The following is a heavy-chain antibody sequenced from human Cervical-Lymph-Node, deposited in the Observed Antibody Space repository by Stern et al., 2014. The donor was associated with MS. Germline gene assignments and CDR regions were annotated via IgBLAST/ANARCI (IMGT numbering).Heavy chain of an antibody. D-gene: IGHD6-25*01. CDR2: ISYDGSSQ. CDR3: ARPAAARYFDY. Sequence: VQLVESGGGVVQSGRSLRLSCATSGFTFGRHSMHWVRQAPGKGLEGVAIISYDGSSQHYADSVKGRFTISRSNSNNTLFLQMNSLRVEDTAIYYCARPAAARYFDYWGQGSQVTVSS. CDR1: GFTFGRHS. V-gene: IGHV3-30-3*01. J-gene: IGHJ4*02.